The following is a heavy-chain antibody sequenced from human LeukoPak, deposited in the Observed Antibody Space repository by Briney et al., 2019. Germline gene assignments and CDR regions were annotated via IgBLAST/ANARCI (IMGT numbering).Heavy chain of an antibody. D-gene: IGHD5-12*01. CDR1: GFTFSSYS. J-gene: IGHJ4*02. V-gene: IGHV4-39*07. CDR2: IYYTGTT. Sequence: PGGSLRLSCAASGFTFSSYSMNWVRQAPGKGLEWIGSIYYTGTTYYNPSLKSRVSIFVDTSKNQFSLRLTSVNAADTAVYYCVRGESWLRFWGQGTLVTVSS. CDR3: VRGESWLRF.